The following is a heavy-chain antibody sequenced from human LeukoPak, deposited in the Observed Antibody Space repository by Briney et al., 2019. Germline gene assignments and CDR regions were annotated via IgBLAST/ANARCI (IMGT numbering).Heavy chain of an antibody. D-gene: IGHD6-13*01. CDR1: GFNFIYYG. CDR3: AKGIHSSSWNDALDI. J-gene: IGHJ3*02. V-gene: IGHV3-30*02. Sequence: GGSLRLSCVASGFNFIYYGMYWVRQAPGKGLEWVAFIRYDGSNTYYVDSVKGRFTISRDKNTLYLQMNSLRAEDTAIYYCAKGIHSSSWNDALDIWGQGTLVTVSS. CDR2: IRYDGSNT.